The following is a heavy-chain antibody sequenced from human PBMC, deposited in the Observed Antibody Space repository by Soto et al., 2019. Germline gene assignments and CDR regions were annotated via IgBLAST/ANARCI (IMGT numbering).Heavy chain of an antibody. CDR2: IWYDGSKK. CDR1: GFTFSSYG. D-gene: IGHD5-12*01. CDR3: ARDPVGWLQFPPDY. Sequence: QVQLVESGGGVVQPGRSLRLSCAASGFTFSSYGMHWVRQAPGKGLEWVALIWYDGSKKYYADSVKGRFTISRDNSKNTLYLQMNSLRAEDTAVYYWARDPVGWLQFPPDYWGQGTLVTVSS. J-gene: IGHJ4*02. V-gene: IGHV3-33*01.